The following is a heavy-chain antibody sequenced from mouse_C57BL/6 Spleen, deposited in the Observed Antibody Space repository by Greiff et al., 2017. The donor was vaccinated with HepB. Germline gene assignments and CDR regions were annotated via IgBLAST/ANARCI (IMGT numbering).Heavy chain of an antibody. CDR1: GFTFSDYG. J-gene: IGHJ4*01. Sequence: DVMLVESGGGLVKPGGSLKLSCAASGFTFSDYGMHWVRQAPEKGLEWVAYISSGSSTIYYADTVKGRFTISRDNAKNTLFLQMTSLRSEDTAMYYCAREVIYYGNYLYYAMDYWGQGTSVTVSS. D-gene: IGHD2-1*01. V-gene: IGHV5-17*01. CDR2: ISSGSSTI. CDR3: AREVIYYGNYLYYAMDY.